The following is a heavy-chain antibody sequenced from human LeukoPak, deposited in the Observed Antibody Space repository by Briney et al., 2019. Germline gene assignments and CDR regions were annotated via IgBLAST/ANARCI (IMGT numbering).Heavy chain of an antibody. V-gene: IGHV4-30-4*01. D-gene: IGHD3-22*01. J-gene: IGHJ5*02. Sequence: PSETLSLTCTVSGGSFSSGDYYWSWIRQPPGEGLEWIAYMYYSGSTYYNPSLKSRVTMSADASKNQLSLKLSSVTAADTAVYYCARPYYYDSRIDPWGRGILVTVSS. CDR3: ARPYYYDSRIDP. CDR2: MYYSGST. CDR1: GGSFSSGDYY.